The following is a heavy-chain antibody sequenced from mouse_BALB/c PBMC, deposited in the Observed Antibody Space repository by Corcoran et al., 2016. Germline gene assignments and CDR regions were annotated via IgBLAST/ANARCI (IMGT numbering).Heavy chain of an antibody. CDR2: IDPENGNT. CDR1: GFNIKDYY. CDR3: ARVSTGYYFDY. V-gene: IGHV14-1*02. J-gene: IGHJ2*01. Sequence: EVQLQQSGAELVRPGALVKLSCKASGFNIKDYYMPWVKQRPEQGLEWIGWIDPENGNTIYDPKFQGKASITADTSSNTAYLQLSSLTSEDTAVYYCARVSTGYYFDYWGQGTTLTVSS. D-gene: IGHD2-1*01.